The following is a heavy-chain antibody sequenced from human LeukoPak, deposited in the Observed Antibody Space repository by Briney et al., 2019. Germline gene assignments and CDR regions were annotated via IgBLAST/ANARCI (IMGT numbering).Heavy chain of an antibody. D-gene: IGHD6-6*01. V-gene: IGHV4-39*07. CDR2: IYYSGST. CDR1: GGSISSSSYY. CDR3: ARALAARNFDY. Sequence: PSETLSLTCTVSGGSISSSSYYWGWIRQPPGKVLEWIGSIYYSGSTYYNPSLKSRVTISVDTSKNQFSLKLSSVTAADTAVYYCARALAARNFDYWGQGTLVTVSS. J-gene: IGHJ4*02.